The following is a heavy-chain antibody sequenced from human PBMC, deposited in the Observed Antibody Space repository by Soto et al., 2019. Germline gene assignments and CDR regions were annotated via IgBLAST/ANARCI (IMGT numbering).Heavy chain of an antibody. CDR1: GFSLSTSGVG. D-gene: IGHD6-13*01. V-gene: IGHV2-5*01. CDR3: AHTRKQQLVQHSFDP. CDR2: IYWNDDK. Sequence: SGPTLVNPTQTLTLTCTFSGFSLSTSGVGVGWIRQPPGKALEWLALIYWNDDKRYSPSLKSRLTITKDTSKNQVVLTMTNMDPVDTATYYCAHTRKQQLVQHSFDPWGQGTLVTVSS. J-gene: IGHJ5*02.